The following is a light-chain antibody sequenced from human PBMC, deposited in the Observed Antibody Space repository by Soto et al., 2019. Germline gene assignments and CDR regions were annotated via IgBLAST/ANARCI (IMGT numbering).Light chain of an antibody. CDR3: QQYGRSPAII. CDR2: GAA. Sequence: EVVLTHSPGSLCLCPGDRVTLSYRDIQSVSSNYLARYQQRPGQAPRLPIFGAASRATGVPDRFSGSGSGTDFTLTINRLEPEDFAVYYCQQYGRSPAIIFGQGTRLEI. CDR1: QSVSSNY. J-gene: IGKJ5*01. V-gene: IGKV3-20*01.